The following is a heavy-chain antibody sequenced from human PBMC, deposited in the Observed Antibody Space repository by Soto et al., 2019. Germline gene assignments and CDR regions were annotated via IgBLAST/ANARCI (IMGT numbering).Heavy chain of an antibody. V-gene: IGHV1-69*13. J-gene: IGHJ4*02. D-gene: IGHD2-21*01. CDR2: IIPIFGTA. CDR1: GGTFSSYA. CDR3: ASSVEIATIDY. Sequence: SVKVSCKASGGTFSSYAISWVRQAPGQGLDWMGGIIPIFGTANYAQKFQGRVTITADESTSTAYMELSSLRSEDTAVYYCASSVEIATIDYWGQGTLVTVSS.